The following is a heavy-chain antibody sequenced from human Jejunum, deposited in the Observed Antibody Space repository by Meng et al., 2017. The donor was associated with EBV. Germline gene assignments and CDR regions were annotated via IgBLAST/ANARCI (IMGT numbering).Heavy chain of an antibody. CDR1: GGSISSSNW. Sequence: VQLQRSVPGLVKPLGTMSLTCAVSGGSISSSNWWSWVRQPPGKGPEWIGEIFHIGTTNYNPTLKSRVTMSVDKSKNHFSLKLTSVTAADTAVYYCARDGGPSGSYAYWFDPWGQGTLVTVSS. CDR3: ARDGGPSGSYAYWFDP. V-gene: IGHV4-4*02. J-gene: IGHJ5*02. D-gene: IGHD1-26*01. CDR2: IFHIGTT.